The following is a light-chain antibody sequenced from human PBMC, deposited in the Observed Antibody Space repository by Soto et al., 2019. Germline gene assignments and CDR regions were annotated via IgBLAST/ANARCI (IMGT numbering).Light chain of an antibody. CDR1: QGINSH. V-gene: IGKV1-9*01. CDR2: AAS. J-gene: IGKJ1*01. CDR3: QPGNSYPPT. Sequence: DIQLTQSPSFLSASVGDRVTITCRASQGINSHLAWYQQKPGKAPKLLVYAASTLHIGVPSRFSGGGSGTDFTLTISSLQPEDFATYYCQPGNSYPPTFGQGTKVDIK.